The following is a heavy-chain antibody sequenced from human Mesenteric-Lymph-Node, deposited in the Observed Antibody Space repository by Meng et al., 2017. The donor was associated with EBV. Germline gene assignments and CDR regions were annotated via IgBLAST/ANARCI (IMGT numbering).Heavy chain of an antibody. J-gene: IGHJ4*02. V-gene: IGHV4-39*01. Sequence: QLQVQESGPGLVNASXALSGTGTXPGGSIRSSAYYWGWIRQPPGKGLGWSASIYYTGSTYSSPSLKSRVTISVDTSRNQFSLKLTSVTAADTAVYYCASIRCGGDCYSGVGRVDYWCQGTLVTVSS. CDR3: ASIRCGGDCYSGVGRVDY. CDR1: GGSIRSSAYY. CDR2: IYYTGST. D-gene: IGHD2-21*01.